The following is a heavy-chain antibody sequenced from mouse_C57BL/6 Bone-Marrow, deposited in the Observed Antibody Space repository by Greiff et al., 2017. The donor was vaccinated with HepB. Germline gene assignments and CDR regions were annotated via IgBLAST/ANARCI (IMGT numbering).Heavy chain of an antibody. V-gene: IGHV1-15*01. CDR1: GYTFTDYE. CDR3: TGREAYYYGSSPYYFDY. D-gene: IGHD1-1*01. J-gene: IGHJ2*01. CDR2: IDPETGGT. Sequence: VQLQQSGAELVRPGASVTLSCKASGYTFTDYEMHWVKQTPVHGLEWIGAIDPETGGTAYNQKFKGKAILTADKYSSTAYMELRSLTSEDSAVYYCTGREAYYYGSSPYYFDYWGQGTTLTVSS.